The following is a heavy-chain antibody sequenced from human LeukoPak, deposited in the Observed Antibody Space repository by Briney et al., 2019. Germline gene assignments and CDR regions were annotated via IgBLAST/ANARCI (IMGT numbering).Heavy chain of an antibody. D-gene: IGHD3-10*01. CDR2: IGGSGKNT. CDR3: AKDLETINPTMD. V-gene: IGHV3-23*01. J-gene: IGHJ4*02. Sequence: GGSLRLSCAASGFTFSSHAMSWVRQAPGKGLEWVSSIGGSGKNTFYADAVKGRFTISRDNSKDTLYLQMNSLRAEDTAVYYCAKDLETINPTMDCGQGTLVTVSS. CDR1: GFTFSSHA.